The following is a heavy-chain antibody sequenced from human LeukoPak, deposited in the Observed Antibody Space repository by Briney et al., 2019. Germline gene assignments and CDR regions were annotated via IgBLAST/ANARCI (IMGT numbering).Heavy chain of an antibody. CDR2: IDSAGSPT. J-gene: IGHJ3*01. CDR3: GRGGIGSFDL. D-gene: IGHD2-15*01. V-gene: IGHV3-74*01. CDR1: GFTYRNYW. Sequence: GGSLRLSCAASGFTYRNYWMHWVRQAPGKGLVLVSHIDSAGSPTSYADSVRGRFTISRDNAKNTVDLQMNSLRAEDTAVYYCGRGGIGSFDLWGQGTMVTASS.